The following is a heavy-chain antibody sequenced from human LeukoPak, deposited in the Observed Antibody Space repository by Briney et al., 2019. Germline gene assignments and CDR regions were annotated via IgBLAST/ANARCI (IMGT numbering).Heavy chain of an antibody. CDR3: AKARRGYSGYDPVRYYDSSGYYPFDY. CDR1: GFTFSSYA. J-gene: IGHJ4*02. V-gene: IGHV3-23*01. CDR2: ISGSGGST. Sequence: GGSLRLSCAASGFTFSSYAMSWVRQAPGKGLEWVSAISGSGGSTYYADSVKGRFTISRDNSKNTLYLQMNSLRAEDTAVYYCAKARRGYSGYDPVRYYDSSGYYPFDYWGQGTLVTVSS. D-gene: IGHD3-22*01.